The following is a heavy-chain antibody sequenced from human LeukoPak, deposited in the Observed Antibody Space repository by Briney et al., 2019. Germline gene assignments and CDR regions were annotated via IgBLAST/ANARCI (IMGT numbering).Heavy chain of an antibody. CDR2: INATNGNT. D-gene: IGHD3-16*01. J-gene: IGHJ4*02. CDR1: GFTFSIYA. Sequence: TGGSLRLSCAASGFTFSIYAMIWVRQAPGKGLEWVSAINATNGNTYYADSVKGRFTISRDNSKFMLYLQMNSLRAEDTVVYYCAKDLSYGYKDWGQGTLVTVSS. CDR3: AKDLSYGYKD. V-gene: IGHV3-23*01.